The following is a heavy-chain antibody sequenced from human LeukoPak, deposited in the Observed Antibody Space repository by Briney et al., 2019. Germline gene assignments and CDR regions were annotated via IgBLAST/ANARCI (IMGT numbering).Heavy chain of an antibody. Sequence: GGSLRLSCTTSGFTFSSFWMSWHRQAPGKGLEWVANIRQDGKEKYYVDSVKGRFTISRDNAKKSLDLQMNSLRAEDTAVYYCARDVAGPSVHWGQGTLVTVAS. V-gene: IGHV3-7*01. CDR3: ARDVAGPSVH. CDR2: IRQDGKEK. CDR1: GFTFSSFW. D-gene: IGHD6-13*01. J-gene: IGHJ1*01.